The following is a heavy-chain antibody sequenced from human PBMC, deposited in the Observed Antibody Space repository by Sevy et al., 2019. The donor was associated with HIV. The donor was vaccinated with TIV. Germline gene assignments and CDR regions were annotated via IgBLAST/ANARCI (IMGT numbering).Heavy chain of an antibody. CDR1: GFTFSKYS. Sequence: GGSLRLSCEASGFTFSKYSMSWVRQAPGKGLEWVSTFSFGCGRINYADSVKGRFTISRDDSKNTLYLQMNSLRAEVTAVYYCAREGCTKPHDYWGQETLVTVSS. D-gene: IGHD2-8*01. CDR2: FSFGCGRI. V-gene: IGHV3-23*01. CDR3: AREGCTKPHDY. J-gene: IGHJ4*02.